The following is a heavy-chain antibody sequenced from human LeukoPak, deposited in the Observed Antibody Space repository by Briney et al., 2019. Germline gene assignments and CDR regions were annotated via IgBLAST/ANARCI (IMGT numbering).Heavy chain of an antibody. Sequence: ASVKVSCKASGYTFTGYYTHWVRQAPGQGLEWMGWINPNSGGTNYAQKFQGRVTMTRDTSISTAYMELSRLRSDDTAVYYCASTNVLLWSGYYTSYYFDYWGQGTLVTVSS. CDR3: ASTNVLLWSGYYTSYYFDY. D-gene: IGHD3-3*01. CDR1: GYTFTGYY. CDR2: INPNSGGT. J-gene: IGHJ4*02. V-gene: IGHV1-2*02.